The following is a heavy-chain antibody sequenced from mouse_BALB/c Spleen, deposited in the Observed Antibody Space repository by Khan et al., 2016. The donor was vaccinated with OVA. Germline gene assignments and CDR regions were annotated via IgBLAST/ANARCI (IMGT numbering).Heavy chain of an antibody. Sequence: LQQSGPGLVKPSQSLSLTCTVTGYSITSGYAWNWIRQFPGNKLEWMGYISYSGVTSYTPSLKSRISITRDTSKNQFFLQLNSVTTEDTATYYCARGNYYGYYFDCWGQGTTLTVSS. D-gene: IGHD1-1*01. CDR2: ISYSGVT. CDR3: ARGNYYGYYFDC. J-gene: IGHJ2*01. V-gene: IGHV3-2*02. CDR1: GYSITSGYA.